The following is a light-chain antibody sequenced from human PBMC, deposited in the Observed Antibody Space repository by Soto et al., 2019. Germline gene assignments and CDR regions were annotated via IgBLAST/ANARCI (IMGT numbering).Light chain of an antibody. CDR3: QAYGDGLSGSV. CDR2: GNY. J-gene: IGLJ1*01. CDR1: SSNIGAGYD. Sequence: SVLAQPPSVSGAAGQSVTISCSGSSSNIGAGYDVHWYQQFPGGAPKSLIFGNYNRPSGVPNRFSGSRSGSSASLAIAGLQPEDEAFYYCQAYGDGLSGSVFGTGTKVTVL. V-gene: IGLV1-40*01.